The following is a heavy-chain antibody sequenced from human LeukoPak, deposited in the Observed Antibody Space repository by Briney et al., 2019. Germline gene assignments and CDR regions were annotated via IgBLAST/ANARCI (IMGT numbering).Heavy chain of an antibody. CDR2: MNPNSGNT. Sequence: GASVKVSCKASGYTFTSYDINRVRQATGQGLEWMGWMNPNSGNTGYAQKFQGRVTITRNTSISTAYMELSSLRSEDTAVYYCARGRNDFWSGYSYYMDVWGEGTTVTVSS. J-gene: IGHJ6*03. CDR1: GYTFTSYD. V-gene: IGHV1-8*01. D-gene: IGHD3-3*01. CDR3: ARGRNDFWSGYSYYMDV.